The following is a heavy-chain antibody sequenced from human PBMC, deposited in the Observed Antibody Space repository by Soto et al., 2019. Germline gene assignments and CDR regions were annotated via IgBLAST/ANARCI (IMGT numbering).Heavy chain of an antibody. V-gene: IGHV3-30*18. CDR2: ISFDGSIK. Sequence: QVQLVESGGGVVQPGTSLRLTCAASGFTFSQYGMEWVRQAPGKGLEWVAVISFDGSIKYYADSVQGRFTISRDNYKGTLSLQMKSLRPEDTAMYYCAKDDSEYSNYWTSFDYWGQGALVTVSS. CDR1: GFTFSQYG. J-gene: IGHJ4*02. D-gene: IGHD4-4*01. CDR3: AKDDSEYSNYWTSFDY.